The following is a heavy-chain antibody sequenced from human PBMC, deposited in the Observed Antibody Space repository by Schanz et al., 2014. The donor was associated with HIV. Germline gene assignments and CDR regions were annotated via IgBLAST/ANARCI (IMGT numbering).Heavy chain of an antibody. CDR2: IIGSGTKT. J-gene: IGHJ6*02. Sequence: EVLLLESGGRLVHPGGCLRLSCEASGFTFNTYDMSWVRQAPGKGPEWVSAIIGSGTKTYYADSVKGRFVVSRDNSKNTLYLQMNSLRAEDTAVYYCTKEVPPDVWGQGTTVTVSS. D-gene: IGHD1-1*01. CDR3: TKEVPPDV. CDR1: GFTFNTYD. V-gene: IGHV3-23*01.